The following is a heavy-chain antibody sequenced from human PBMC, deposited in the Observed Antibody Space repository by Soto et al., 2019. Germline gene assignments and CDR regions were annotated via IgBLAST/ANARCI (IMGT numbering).Heavy chain of an antibody. V-gene: IGHV5-51*01. CDR2: IYPGDSDT. J-gene: IGHJ4*02. D-gene: IGHD3-10*01. CDR1: GYSFTNYW. CDR3: ARPQEHYYGSGSLIY. Sequence: GASLKISCKGFGYSFTNYWIAWVRQMPGKGLEWMGIIYPGDSDTRYSPSFQGQVTISADKSISTAYLQWSSLKASDTAMYYCARPQEHYYGSGSLIYWGQGTLVTVSS.